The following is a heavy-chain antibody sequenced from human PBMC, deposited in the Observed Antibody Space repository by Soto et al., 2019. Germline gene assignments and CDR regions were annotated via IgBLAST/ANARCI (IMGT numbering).Heavy chain of an antibody. Sequence: GSGPTLVNPTPTLTLTCNFSDFSLTTRGVGVGWIRKPPGKALEWVALIYWNDDQRYNPSLKSRLTCTKDTSKNHVVLTMTNVDPLDTATYYCTHRSPAYGHDFWGPGTLVTVSS. J-gene: IGHJ4*02. CDR2: IYWNDDQ. D-gene: IGHD3-10*01. CDR1: DFSLTTRGVG. CDR3: THRSPAYGHDF. V-gene: IGHV2-5*01.